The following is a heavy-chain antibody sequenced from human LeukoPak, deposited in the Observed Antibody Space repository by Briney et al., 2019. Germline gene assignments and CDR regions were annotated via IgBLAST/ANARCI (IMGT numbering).Heavy chain of an antibody. V-gene: IGHV4-39*07. Sequence: SETLSLTCTVSGGSISSSSCYWGWIRQPPGKGLEWIGSIYYSGSTYYNPSLKSRVTISVDTSKNQFSLKLSSVTAADTAVYYCARGDSSSWPFDYWGQGTLVTVSS. D-gene: IGHD6-13*01. CDR2: IYYSGST. J-gene: IGHJ4*02. CDR3: ARGDSSSWPFDY. CDR1: GGSISSSSCY.